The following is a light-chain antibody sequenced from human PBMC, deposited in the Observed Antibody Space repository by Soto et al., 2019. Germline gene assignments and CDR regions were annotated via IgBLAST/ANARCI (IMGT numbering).Light chain of an antibody. CDR3: QPYNSYPYT. CDR2: DAS. J-gene: IGKJ2*01. CDR1: QSISSW. Sequence: DIQMTQSPSTLSASVGDRVTITCRASQSISSWLAWYQQKPGKAPKLLIYDASSLASGVPSRFSGSGSGTEFTLTISSLQPDDFATYCCQPYNSYPYTFGEGTKLEIK. V-gene: IGKV1-5*01.